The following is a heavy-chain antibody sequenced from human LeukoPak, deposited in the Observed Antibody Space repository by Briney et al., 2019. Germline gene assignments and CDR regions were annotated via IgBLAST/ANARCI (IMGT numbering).Heavy chain of an antibody. D-gene: IGHD6-13*01. CDR1: GFTFSSYA. V-gene: IGHV3-30*02. CDR3: ARASYSSSWYLNY. J-gene: IGHJ4*02. CDR2: IRYDGSNK. Sequence: PGGSLRLSCAASGFTFSSYAMHWVRQAPGKGLEWVAFIRYDGSNKYYADSVKGRFTISRDNAKNSLYLQMNSLRAEDTAVYYCARASYSSSWYLNYWGQGTLVTVSS.